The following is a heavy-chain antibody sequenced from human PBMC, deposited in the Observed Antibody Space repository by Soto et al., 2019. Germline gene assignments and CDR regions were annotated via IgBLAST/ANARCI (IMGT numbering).Heavy chain of an antibody. CDR3: ARREGLLWFGELLSDWFDP. V-gene: IGHV4-4*02. J-gene: IGHJ5*02. D-gene: IGHD3-10*01. CDR1: SGSISSSNW. Sequence: SETLSLTCAVSSGSISSSNWWSWVRQPPGKGLEWIGEIYHSGSTNYNPSLKSRVTISVDKSKNQFSLKLSSVTAADTAVYYCARREGLLWFGELLSDWFDPWGQGTLVTVSS. CDR2: IYHSGST.